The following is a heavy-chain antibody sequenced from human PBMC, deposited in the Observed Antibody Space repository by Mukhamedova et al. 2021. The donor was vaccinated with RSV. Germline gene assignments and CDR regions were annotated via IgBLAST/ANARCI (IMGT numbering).Heavy chain of an antibody. V-gene: IGHV3-13*01. D-gene: IGHD3-9*01. J-gene: IGHJ6*03. CDR2: IGTAGDT. Sequence: RQATGKGLEWVSAIGTAGDTYYPGSVKGRFTISRENAKNSLYLQMNSLRAGDTAVYYCARARSGYDILTGEHYYYYMDVWGQGTT. CDR3: ARARSGYDILTGEHYYYYMDV.